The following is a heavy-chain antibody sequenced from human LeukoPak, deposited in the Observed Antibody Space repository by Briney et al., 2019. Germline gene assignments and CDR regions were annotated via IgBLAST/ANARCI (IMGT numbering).Heavy chain of an antibody. CDR3: TTGRFPPRY. CDR2: IRSKTDSETT. D-gene: IGHD3-3*01. Sequence: GGSLRLSCVVSGFSFSDAWMSWVRQAPGKGLEWIGRIRSKTDSETTEYAAPVKRGFSISRDDSKKTLYLQMNSLKTEVTAVYYCTTGRFPPRYWGQGTLVTVSS. CDR1: GFSFSDAW. J-gene: IGHJ4*02. V-gene: IGHV3-15*01.